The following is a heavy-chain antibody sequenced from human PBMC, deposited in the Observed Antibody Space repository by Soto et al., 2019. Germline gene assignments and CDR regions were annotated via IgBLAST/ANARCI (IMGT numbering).Heavy chain of an antibody. J-gene: IGHJ4*02. Sequence: GGSLRLSCAASGFTFSSYAMSWVRQAPGKGLGWVSAISGSGGSTYYADSVKGRFTISRDNSKNTLYLQMNSLRAEDTAVYYCARDGYYGSGSYYITFLFDYWGQGTLVTVSS. D-gene: IGHD3-10*01. CDR3: ARDGYYGSGSYYITFLFDY. V-gene: IGHV3-23*01. CDR1: GFTFSSYA. CDR2: ISGSGGST.